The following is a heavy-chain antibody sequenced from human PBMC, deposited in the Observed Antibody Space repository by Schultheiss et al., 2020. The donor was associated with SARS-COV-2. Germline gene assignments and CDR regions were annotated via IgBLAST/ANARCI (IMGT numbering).Heavy chain of an antibody. J-gene: IGHJ5*02. Sequence: SETLSLTCTVSGGSISSYYWGWIRQPPGKGLEWIGSIYHSGSTYYNPSLKSRVTISVDTSKNQFSLKLSSVTAADTAVYYCARGGSSGSGIDHNWFDPWGQGTLVTVSS. CDR2: IYHSGST. CDR3: ARGGSSGSGIDHNWFDP. V-gene: IGHV4-38-2*02. D-gene: IGHD3-10*01. CDR1: GGSISSYY.